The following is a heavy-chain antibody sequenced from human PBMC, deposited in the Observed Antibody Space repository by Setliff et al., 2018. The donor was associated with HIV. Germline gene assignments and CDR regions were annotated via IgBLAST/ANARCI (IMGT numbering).Heavy chain of an antibody. CDR3: VRDPPLTPTDADNPFDI. D-gene: IGHD2-21*02. Sequence: SETLSLTCAVSGYSISSGYYWAWIRQPPGKGLEWIGSIYHGGTTYYNPSLKSRSTISEDTSKNQFSLSLSSVTAADTAVYYCVRDPPLTPTDADNPFDIWGQGTMVTVSS. CDR1: GYSISSGYY. V-gene: IGHV4-38-2*02. J-gene: IGHJ3*02. CDR2: IYHGGTT.